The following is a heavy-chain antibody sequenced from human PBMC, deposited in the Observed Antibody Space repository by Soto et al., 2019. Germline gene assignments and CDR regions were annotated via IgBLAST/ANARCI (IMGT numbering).Heavy chain of an antibody. CDR1: GGTFSSYT. V-gene: IGHV1-69*02. CDR3: ARGKRNPPLYYYYYMDV. Sequence: ASVKVSCKASGGTFSSYTISWVRQAPGQGLEWMGRIIPILGIANYAQKFQGRVTITADKSTSTAYMELSSLRSEDTAVYYCARGKRNPPLYYYYYMDVWGKGTTVTVSS. J-gene: IGHJ6*03. CDR2: IIPILGIA.